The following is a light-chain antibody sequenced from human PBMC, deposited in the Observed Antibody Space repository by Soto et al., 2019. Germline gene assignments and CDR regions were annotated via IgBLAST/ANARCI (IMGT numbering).Light chain of an antibody. CDR2: GAS. Sequence: EIVMKQSPATLSVSPGERATLSCRASQSVSINLAWYQQKPGQVPRLLIYGASTRATGIPARFSGSGSGTEFTLIISSLQSEDFAVYYCQQYSRWPPLTFGGGTKVDIK. CDR1: QSVSIN. J-gene: IGKJ4*01. CDR3: QQYSRWPPLT. V-gene: IGKV3D-15*01.